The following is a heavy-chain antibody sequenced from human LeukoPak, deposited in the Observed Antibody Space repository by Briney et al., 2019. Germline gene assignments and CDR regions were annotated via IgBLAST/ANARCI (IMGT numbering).Heavy chain of an antibody. CDR1: GYTFISHG. J-gene: IGHJ6*04. CDR3: ARDMVVAATTEGYGMDI. Sequence: SSVKVACKDSGYTFISHGLYGVRQAPRQRIEWMEGINAYKCKTNYAQKLKGRVTVPTDTSKSTAYMELRSLRSDDTAVYYCARDMVVAATTEGYGMDIWGKGTTVTVSS. D-gene: IGHD2-15*01. CDR2: INAYKCKT. V-gene: IGHV1-18*04.